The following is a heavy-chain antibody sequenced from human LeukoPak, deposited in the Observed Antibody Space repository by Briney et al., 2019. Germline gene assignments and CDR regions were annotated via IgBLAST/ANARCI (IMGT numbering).Heavy chain of an antibody. CDR1: GGSISSYY. J-gene: IGHJ6*03. V-gene: IGHV4-59*01. CDR3: ARVRGYSYGPYYYYYMDV. CDR2: IYYSGST. D-gene: IGHD5-18*01. Sequence: SETLSLTCTVSGGSISSYYWSWIRQPPGKGLEGIGYIYYSGSTNYNPSLKSRVTISVDTSKNQFSLKLSSVTAADTAVYYCARVRGYSYGPYYYYYMDVWGKGTTVTVSS.